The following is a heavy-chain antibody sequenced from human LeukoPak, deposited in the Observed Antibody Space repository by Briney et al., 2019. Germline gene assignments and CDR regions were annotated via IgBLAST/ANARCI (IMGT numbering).Heavy chain of an antibody. Sequence: ASVKVSCKASGYTFTSYYMHWVRQAPGQGLEWMGIINPSGGSTSYAQKFQGRVTMTRDMSTSTVYMELSSLRSEDTAVYYCARVSYLGEYSYGYFDYWGQGTLVTVSS. D-gene: IGHD5-18*01. CDR1: GYTFTSYY. CDR2: INPSGGST. J-gene: IGHJ4*02. CDR3: ARVSYLGEYSYGYFDY. V-gene: IGHV1-46*01.